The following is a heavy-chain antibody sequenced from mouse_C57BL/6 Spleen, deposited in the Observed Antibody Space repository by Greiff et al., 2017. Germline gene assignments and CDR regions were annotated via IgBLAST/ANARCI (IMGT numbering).Heavy chain of an antibody. CDR3: ARRGGAMDY. CDR1: GYTFTSYW. Sequence: QVQLQQPGAELVRPGTSVKLSCKASGYTFTSYWMHWVKQRPGQGLEWIGVIDPSDSYTNYNQKFKGKATLTVDTSSSTAYMQLSSLTSEDSAVYYWARRGGAMDYWGQGTSVTVSS. CDR2: IDPSDSYT. V-gene: IGHV1-59*01. J-gene: IGHJ4*01.